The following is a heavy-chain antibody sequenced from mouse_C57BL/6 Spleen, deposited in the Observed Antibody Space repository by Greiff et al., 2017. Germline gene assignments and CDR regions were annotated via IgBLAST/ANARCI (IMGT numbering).Heavy chain of an antibody. D-gene: IGHD1-1*01. CDR3: ARGGVYYYGSSYGYFDV. CDR2: INPGSGGT. V-gene: IGHV1-54*01. J-gene: IGHJ1*03. CDR1: GYAFTNYL. Sequence: VQLQQSGAELVRPGTSVKVSCKASGYAFTNYLIEWVKQRPGQGLEWIGVINPGSGGTNYNEKFKGKATLTADKSSSTAYMQLSSLTSEDSAVYFCARGGVYYYGSSYGYFDVWGTGTTVTVSS.